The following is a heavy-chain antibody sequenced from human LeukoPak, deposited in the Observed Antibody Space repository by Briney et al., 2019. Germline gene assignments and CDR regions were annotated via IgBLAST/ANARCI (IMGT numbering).Heavy chain of an antibody. CDR1: GGSISSSSYY. Sequence: PSETLSLTCAVSGGSISSSSYYWGWIRQPPGKGLEWIGSIYYSGSTYYNPSLKSRVTISVDTSKNQFSLKLSSVTAADTAVYYCARGFLGSSGWYRQSFHSHAFDIWGQGTMVTVSS. CDR2: IYYSGST. CDR3: ARGFLGSSGWYRQSFHSHAFDI. D-gene: IGHD6-19*01. J-gene: IGHJ3*02. V-gene: IGHV4-39*07.